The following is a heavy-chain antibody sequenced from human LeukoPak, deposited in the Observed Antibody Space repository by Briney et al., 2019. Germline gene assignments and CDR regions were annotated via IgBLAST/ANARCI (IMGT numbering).Heavy chain of an antibody. Sequence: SESLSLTCAVYGGSFSGYYWTWVRQTPEKGLEWVGEMNPSGSTSCNPSLKSRVTISVDTSKNPCSLKLSSVTAGDTAVYYCARGRQDVTMIVVVMTAVSYYLDVWGKGTTVTVS. J-gene: IGHJ6*03. D-gene: IGHD3-22*01. CDR1: GGSFSGYY. CDR3: ARGRQDVTMIVVVMTAVSYYLDV. V-gene: IGHV4-34*01. CDR2: MNPSGST.